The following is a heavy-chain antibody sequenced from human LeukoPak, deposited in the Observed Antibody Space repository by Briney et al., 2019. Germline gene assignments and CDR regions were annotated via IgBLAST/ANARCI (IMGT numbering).Heavy chain of an antibody. CDR2: ISYDGGKR. J-gene: IGHJ4*02. CDR1: GFTFSSYG. Sequence: GGSLRLSCAASGFTFSSYGMHWVRQAPGKGLEWVASISYDGGKRFFGESVKGRFTIARDNSENTVSLQMNTLKTEDTAVYYCAKGLRWFGDFYFNFFDYWGQGILVTVSS. D-gene: IGHD3-10*01. CDR3: AKGLRWFGDFYFNFFDY. V-gene: IGHV3-30*02.